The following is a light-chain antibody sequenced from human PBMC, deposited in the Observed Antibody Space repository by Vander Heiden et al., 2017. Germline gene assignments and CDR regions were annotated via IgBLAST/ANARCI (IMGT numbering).Light chain of an antibody. Sequence: DIVMTQSPDSLAVSLGERATIYCKSRQSVLYTSNNKNYLAWYQQKPGQPPKLLIYGASTRESGVPDRFSGSGSGTDFTLTISSLQAEDVAVYYCQQYYTTPYTFGQGTKLEIK. CDR2: GAS. CDR3: QQYYTTPYT. J-gene: IGKJ2*01. V-gene: IGKV4-1*01. CDR1: QSVLYTSNNKNY.